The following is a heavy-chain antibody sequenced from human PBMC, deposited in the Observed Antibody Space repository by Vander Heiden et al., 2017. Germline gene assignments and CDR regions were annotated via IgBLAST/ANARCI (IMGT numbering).Heavy chain of an antibody. D-gene: IGHD2-8*01. J-gene: IGHJ6*02. CDR1: GFTFRSYS. Sequence: EVQLVESGGGLVKPGGSLSLSCAASGFTFRSYSMNWVRQAPGKGLEWVSAISSSSSYIYYADSVKGRFTISRDNAKNSLYLQMNSLRAEDTAVYYCALIPTPGVLRRYYYYGMDVWGQGTTVTVSS. CDR3: ALIPTPGVLRRYYYYGMDV. CDR2: ISSSSSYI. V-gene: IGHV3-21*01.